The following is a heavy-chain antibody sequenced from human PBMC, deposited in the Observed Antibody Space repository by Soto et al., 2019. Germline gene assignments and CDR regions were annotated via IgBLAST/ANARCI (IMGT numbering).Heavy chain of an antibody. CDR1: GFTFSSYA. D-gene: IGHD2-15*01. V-gene: IGHV3-64*02. CDR2: ISSNGGGT. Sequence: EVQLVESGEGLVQPGGSLRLSCAASGFTFSSYAMHWVRQAPGKGLEYVSAISSNGGGTYYADSVKGRFTISRDNSKNTMYLQMGSLRADDMAVYYCARGIYSGGSCYSRDAFDIWGQGTMVTVSS. J-gene: IGHJ3*02. CDR3: ARGIYSGGSCYSRDAFDI.